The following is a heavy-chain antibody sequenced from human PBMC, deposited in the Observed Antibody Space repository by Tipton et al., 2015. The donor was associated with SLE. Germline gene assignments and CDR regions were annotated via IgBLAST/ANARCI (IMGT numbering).Heavy chain of an antibody. CDR2: INHSGST. V-gene: IGHV4-34*01. Sequence: TLSLTCAVYGGSFSGYYWSWIRQPPGKGLEWIGEINHSGSTNYNPSLKSRVTISVDTSKNQFSLKLSSVTAADTAVYYCAGHQAEDWYFHLWGRGTLVTVSS. CDR1: GGSFSGYY. D-gene: IGHD1-14*01. CDR3: AGHQAEDWYFHL. J-gene: IGHJ2*01.